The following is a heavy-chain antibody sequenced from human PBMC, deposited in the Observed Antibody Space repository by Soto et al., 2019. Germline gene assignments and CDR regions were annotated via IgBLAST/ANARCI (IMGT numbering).Heavy chain of an antibody. CDR1: GFSLTTSGVG. CDR3: AQRVLRTVFGLVTPTAIYFDF. Sequence: QITLNESGPTVVRPTETLTLTCRFSGFSLTTSGVGVGWIRQSPGKAPEWLALIYWDDDKRYSASLKSRLTITKDTSKNQVVLTVSALDPTDTATYSCAQRVLRTVFGLVTPTAIYFDFWGQGTPVAVSS. CDR2: IYWDDDK. V-gene: IGHV2-5*02. D-gene: IGHD3-3*01. J-gene: IGHJ4*02.